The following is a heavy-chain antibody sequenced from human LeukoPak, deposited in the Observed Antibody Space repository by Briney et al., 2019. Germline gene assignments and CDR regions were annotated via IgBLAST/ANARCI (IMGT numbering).Heavy chain of an antibody. J-gene: IGHJ4*02. CDR3: ARVYSNSDGYCYDY. CDR2: ISAAGGST. D-gene: IGHD3-22*01. V-gene: IGHV3-64*01. Sequence: TGGSLRLSCAASGFTFSNYPMHWVRQAPGKGLEYVSAISAAGGSTYYAYSVKGRFTISRDNSKNTLYLQMGSLRAEDMAVYYCARVYSNSDGYCYDYWGQGTLVTVSS. CDR1: GFTFSNYP.